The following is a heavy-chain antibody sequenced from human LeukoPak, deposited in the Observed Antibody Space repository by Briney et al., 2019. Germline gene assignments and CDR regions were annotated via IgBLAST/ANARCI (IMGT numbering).Heavy chain of an antibody. V-gene: IGHV1-46*01. CDR1: GYTFTSYY. D-gene: IGHD4-17*01. J-gene: IGHJ4*02. CDR3: ARGGLWVTTYSHYDY. Sequence: ASAKVSCKASGYTFTSYYMHWVRQAPGQGLEWMGIINPSGGSTSYAQKFQGRVTMTRDTSTSTVYMELSSLRSEDTAVYYCARGGLWVTTYSHYDYWGQGTLVTVSS. CDR2: INPSGGST.